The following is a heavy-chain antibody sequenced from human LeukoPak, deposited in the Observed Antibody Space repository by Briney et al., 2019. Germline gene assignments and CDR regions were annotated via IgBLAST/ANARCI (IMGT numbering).Heavy chain of an antibody. D-gene: IGHD2-15*01. J-gene: IGHJ4*02. CDR2: IIPIFGTA. CDR1: GGTFSSYA. V-gene: IGHV1-69*13. Sequence: PAASVKVSCKASGGTFSSYAISWVRQAPGQGLEWMGGIIPIFGTANYAQKFQGRVTITADESTSTAYMELSSLRSEDTAVYYCARDTPGYCSGGSCPRAFDYWGQGTLVTVSS. CDR3: ARDTPGYCSGGSCPRAFDY.